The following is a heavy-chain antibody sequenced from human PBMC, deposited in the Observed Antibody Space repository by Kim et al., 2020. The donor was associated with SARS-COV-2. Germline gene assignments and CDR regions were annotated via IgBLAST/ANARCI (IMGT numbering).Heavy chain of an antibody. V-gene: IGHV3-23*01. J-gene: IGHJ6*03. D-gene: IGHD1-1*01. CDR2: IPSASHDT. CDR1: GFTFSRHA. Sequence: GGSLRLSCEASGFTFSRHAMTWVRQAPGKGLELVSTIPSASHDTLYADSVKGRFTISRDNSQNTLYLQMNSLRAEDTAVYYCAKDGHDTDYYYYMDVWGKWTTVTVSS. CDR3: AKDGHDTDYYYYMDV.